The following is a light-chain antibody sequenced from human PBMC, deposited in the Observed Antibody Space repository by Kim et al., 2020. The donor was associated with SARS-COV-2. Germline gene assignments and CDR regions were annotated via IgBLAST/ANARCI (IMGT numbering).Light chain of an antibody. CDR3: QQYNNWPPIP. CDR2: GAS. CDR1: QSVTSN. V-gene: IGKV3-15*01. J-gene: IGKJ5*01. Sequence: EIVMTQSPATLSASPGERATLSCRASQSVTSNLAWYQQKPGQAPRLLIYGASTRTTGIPARFSGSGSGTEFTLTISSLQSEDFAVYYCQQYNNWPPIPFGQGRRLEIK.